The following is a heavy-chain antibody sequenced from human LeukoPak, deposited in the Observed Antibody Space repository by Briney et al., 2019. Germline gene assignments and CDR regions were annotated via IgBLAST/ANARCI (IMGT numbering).Heavy chain of an antibody. Sequence: GGSLRLSCASSGFNFRRTGMRWVRQAPGKWLEWGAFISEDGSAKYYADSVKGRFTISRDNSKDTLNLQMNSLRAEDTAVYYCANEGYMVYYFDYWGQGTLVTVSS. CDR1: GFNFRRTG. CDR3: ANEGYMVYYFDY. CDR2: ISEDGSAK. D-gene: IGHD2-2*02. V-gene: IGHV3-30*18. J-gene: IGHJ4*02.